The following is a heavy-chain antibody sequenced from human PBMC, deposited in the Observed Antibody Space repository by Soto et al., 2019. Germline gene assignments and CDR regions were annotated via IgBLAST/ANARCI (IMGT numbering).Heavy chain of an antibody. V-gene: IGHV4-30-4*01. J-gene: IGHJ4*02. CDR3: VVWFGEFTTGGFDY. D-gene: IGHD3-10*01. CDR2: IYYSGST. CDR1: GGSISSGDYY. Sequence: QVQLQESGPGLVKPSQTLSLTCTVSGGSISSGDYYWSWIRQPPGKGLEWIGYIYYSGSTYYNPSIKSRVTISVDTSKNQFSLKLSSVTAADTAVYYCVVWFGEFTTGGFDYWGQGTLVTVSS.